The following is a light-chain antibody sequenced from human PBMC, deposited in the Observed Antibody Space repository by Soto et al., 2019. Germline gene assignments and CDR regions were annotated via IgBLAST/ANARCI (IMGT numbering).Light chain of an antibody. CDR3: QSYDSSLSGVV. V-gene: IGLV1-40*01. CDR1: SSNIGAGYD. Sequence: QSVLTQPPSVSRAPGQRVTISCTGSSSNIGAGYDVHWYQQLPGTAPKLLIYGNSNRPSGVPDRFSGSKSGTSDSLAITGLQAEDEADYYCQSYDSSLSGVVFGGGTKLTVL. J-gene: IGLJ2*01. CDR2: GNS.